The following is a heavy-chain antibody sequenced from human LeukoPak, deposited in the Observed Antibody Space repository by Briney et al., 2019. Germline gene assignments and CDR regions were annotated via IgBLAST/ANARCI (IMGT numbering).Heavy chain of an antibody. D-gene: IGHD1-26*01. CDR1: GFPFSDFS. CDR3: AKDPVVGDAFDI. CDR2: TNSGGTST. V-gene: IGHV3-23*01. Sequence: GGSLRLSCATSGFPFSDFSMSWVRQAPGKGLEWISTTNSGGTSTYYAESVKGRFTISRDNSKNTLYLQMSSLRVEDTAVYYCAKDPVVGDAFDIWGQGTMVTVSS. J-gene: IGHJ3*02.